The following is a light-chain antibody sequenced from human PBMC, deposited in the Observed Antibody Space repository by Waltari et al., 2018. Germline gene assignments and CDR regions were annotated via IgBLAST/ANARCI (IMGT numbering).Light chain of an antibody. CDR1: SSNIGSNT. V-gene: IGLV1-44*01. CDR3: AAWDDSLNAYNV. CDR2: RNN. Sequence: QSVLTQPPSASGTPGQRVTISCSGSSSNIGSNTVNWYQQLPGTAPKLPIYRNNQRPSGVPDRFSGSKSGPSASLAISGLQSEDEADYYCAAWDDSLNAYNVFGSGTKVTVL. J-gene: IGLJ6*01.